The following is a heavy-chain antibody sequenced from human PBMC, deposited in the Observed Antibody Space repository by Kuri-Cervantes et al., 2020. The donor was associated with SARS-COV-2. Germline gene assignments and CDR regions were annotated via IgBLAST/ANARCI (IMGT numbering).Heavy chain of an antibody. V-gene: IGHV3-30-3*01. CDR1: GFTFSSYA. CDR2: ISYDGSNK. Sequence: GESLKISCAASGFTFSSYAMHWVRQAPGKRLEWVAVISYDGSNKYYADSVRGRFTISRDNSKNTLYLQMNSLRAEDTAVYYCAGLLAEHQLLFTFDYWGQGTLVTVSS. CDR3: AGLLAEHQLLFTFDY. D-gene: IGHD2-2*01. J-gene: IGHJ4*02.